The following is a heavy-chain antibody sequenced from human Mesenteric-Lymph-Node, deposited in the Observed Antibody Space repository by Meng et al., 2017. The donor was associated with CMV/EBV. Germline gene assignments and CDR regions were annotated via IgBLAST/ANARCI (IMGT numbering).Heavy chain of an antibody. D-gene: IGHD2-2*01. V-gene: IGHV3-23*01. J-gene: IGHJ1*01. Sequence: GGSLRLSCAASGFTFASYAMSWVRQAPGKGLEWVSTISGGGSSTYYTDSVKGRFAISRDNSKNTLFLQMNSLRAEDTAVYYCAKWSFVKEVVPAAPTFQHWGQGTLVTVSS. CDR2: ISGGGSST. CDR1: GFTFASYA. CDR3: AKWSFVKEVVPAAPTFQH.